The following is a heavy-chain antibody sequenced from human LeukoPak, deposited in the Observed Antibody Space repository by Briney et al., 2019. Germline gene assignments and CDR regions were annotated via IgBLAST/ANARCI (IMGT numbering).Heavy chain of an antibody. Sequence: SGTLSLTCAVSGGSISSSNWWSWVRQPPGKGLEWIGEIYHSGSTNYNPSLKSRVTISVDTSKNQFSLKLSSVTAADTAVYYCARRSLEMATTYYYYMDVWGKGTTVTISS. CDR2: IYHSGST. J-gene: IGHJ6*03. CDR3: ARRSLEMATTYYYYMDV. V-gene: IGHV4-4*02. D-gene: IGHD5-24*01. CDR1: GGSISSSNW.